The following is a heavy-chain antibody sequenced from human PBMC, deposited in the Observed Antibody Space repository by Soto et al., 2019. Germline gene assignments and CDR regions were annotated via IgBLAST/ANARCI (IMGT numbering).Heavy chain of an antibody. CDR2: ISASNGYT. D-gene: IGHD3-10*01. V-gene: IGHV1-18*01. J-gene: IGHJ4*02. CDR3: ARDGSAGTKQLDY. CDR1: GYTFTSYG. Sequence: QVQLVQSETEVKKPGASVKVSCKASGYTFTSYGISWVRQAPGQGLEWMGWISASNGYTNHTQKYQDRVTMTADISTTTAYMELRSLRSDDTAVYYCARDGSAGTKQLDYWGQGTLVTVSS.